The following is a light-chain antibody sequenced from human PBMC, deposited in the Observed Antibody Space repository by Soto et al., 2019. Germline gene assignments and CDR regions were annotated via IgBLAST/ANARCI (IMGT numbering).Light chain of an antibody. J-gene: IGKJ1*01. CDR1: QSITIW. V-gene: IGKV1-5*01. Sequence: DIQMTQSPSTLSASVGDRVTITCRAGQSITIWLAWYQQKPGKAPKLLIFDASNLESGVPSRFSGSGSGTEFTLTISSLQPDDFATYYCQHYNSFSWTFGQGTKVEIK. CDR2: DAS. CDR3: QHYNSFSWT.